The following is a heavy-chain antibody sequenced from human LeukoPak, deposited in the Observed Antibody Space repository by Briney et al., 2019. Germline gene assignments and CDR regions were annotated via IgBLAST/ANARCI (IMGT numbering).Heavy chain of an antibody. Sequence: SETLSLTCTVSGGAISGYYWNWIWQPPAKGQGRVGYIYYSGSTNYNPSLKSRVTISLDTSKSQFSLKLSSVTAADTALYYCARAPGQYYYYGMDVWGQGTTVTVSS. V-gene: IGHV4-59*01. CDR1: GGAISGYY. CDR2: IYYSGST. CDR3: ARAPGQYYYYGMDV. J-gene: IGHJ6*02. D-gene: IGHD4-11*01.